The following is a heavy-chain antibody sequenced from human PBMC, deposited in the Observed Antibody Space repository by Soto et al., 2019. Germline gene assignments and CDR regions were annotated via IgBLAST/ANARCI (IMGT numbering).Heavy chain of an antibody. CDR1: GGSISSSNW. D-gene: IGHD3-22*01. V-gene: IGHV4-4*02. J-gene: IGHJ4*02. Sequence: SETLSLTCAVSGGSISSSNWWSWVRQPPGKGLEWIGEIYHSGSTNDNPSLKSRVTMSVDKSKNQFSLKLSSVNAADTAVYYCARGGSRGYYPTFDYWCQGTLVTVSS. CDR3: ARGGSRGYYPTFDY. CDR2: IYHSGST.